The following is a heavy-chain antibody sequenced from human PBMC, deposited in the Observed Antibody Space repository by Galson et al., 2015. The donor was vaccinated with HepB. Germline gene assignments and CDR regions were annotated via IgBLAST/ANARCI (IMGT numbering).Heavy chain of an antibody. V-gene: IGHV3-30*01. CDR2: ISYDGNEK. Sequence: SLRLSCAASEFTFSAYSMHWVRQAPGKGLEWVAVISYDGNEKYYADSVKGRFTISRDNSKNTLYLQMNSLAAEDTAVYYCASYPIAAAFDIWGQGTLVSV. CDR3: ASYPIAAAFDI. CDR1: EFTFSAYS. D-gene: IGHD6-25*01. J-gene: IGHJ3*02.